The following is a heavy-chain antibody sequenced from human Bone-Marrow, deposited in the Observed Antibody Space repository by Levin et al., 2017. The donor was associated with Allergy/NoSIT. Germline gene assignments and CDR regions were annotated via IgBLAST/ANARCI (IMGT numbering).Heavy chain of an antibody. J-gene: IGHJ6*02. CDR3: VRDGRQLATPYYGMDV. Sequence: GGSLRLSCAASGFTLTGYYMSWIRQAPGKGLEWVSLISSTGRTTYYGDSVKGRFTISRDSAENSLYLQMNNLRDADTAIYYCVRDGRQLATPYYGMDVWGQGTTVTVSS. D-gene: IGHD6-6*01. CDR1: GFTLTGYY. V-gene: IGHV3-11*01. CDR2: ISSTGRTT.